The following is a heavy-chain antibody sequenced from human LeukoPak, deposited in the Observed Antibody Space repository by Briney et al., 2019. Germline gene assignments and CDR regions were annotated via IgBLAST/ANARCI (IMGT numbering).Heavy chain of an antibody. J-gene: IGHJ4*02. D-gene: IGHD1-14*01. CDR2: IFYSGST. CDR3: ARNSSLRYTFDS. CDR1: DGSLSSRLSSSRYY. V-gene: IGHV4-39*01. Sequence: PSETLSLTCTVSDGSLSSRLSSSRYYCGSLRQPPGKRLEWIASIFYSGSTYYSPSFKSRVTISVDTSTNQFSLKMSSVTAADTAIYYCARNSSLRYTFDSWGQGTLVTVSS.